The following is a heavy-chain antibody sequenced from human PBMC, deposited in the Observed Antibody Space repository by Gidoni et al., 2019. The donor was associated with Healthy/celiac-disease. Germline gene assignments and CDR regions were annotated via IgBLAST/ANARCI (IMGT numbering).Heavy chain of an antibody. CDR3: AKDVTAAAVDYFDY. CDR2: ISWNSGSI. Sequence: EVQLVESGGGLVQPGRSLRLSCAASGFTFDDYAMHWVRQAPGKGLEWVSGISWNSGSIGYADSVKGRFTISRDNAKNSLYLQMNSLRAEDTALYYCAKDVTAAAVDYFDYWGQGTLVTVSS. V-gene: IGHV3-9*01. CDR1: GFTFDDYA. J-gene: IGHJ4*02. D-gene: IGHD6-13*01.